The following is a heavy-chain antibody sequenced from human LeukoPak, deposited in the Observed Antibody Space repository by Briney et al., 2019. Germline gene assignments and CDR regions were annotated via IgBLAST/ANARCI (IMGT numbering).Heavy chain of an antibody. J-gene: IGHJ4*02. CDR3: AALKGGHFDY. D-gene: IGHD3-16*01. CDR2: ISYDGSNK. Sequence: GGSLRLSCAASGFTFSSYAMHWVRQAPGKGLEWVALISYDGSNKYYADSVKGRFTISRDNSKNTLYLQKNSLRAEDTAVYYCAALKGGHFDYWGQGTLVTVSS. V-gene: IGHV3-30-3*01. CDR1: GFTFSSYA.